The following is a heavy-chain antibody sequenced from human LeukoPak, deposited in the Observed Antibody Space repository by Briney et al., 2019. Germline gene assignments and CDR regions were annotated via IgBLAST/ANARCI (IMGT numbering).Heavy chain of an antibody. Sequence: NPSETLSLTCAVYGGSFSGYYWSWIRQPPGKGLEWIGEINHSGSTNYNPSLKSRVTISVDTSKNQFSLKLSSVTAADTAVYYCARQSLHYRGYTSYYYGSGSYYTRIFFDYWGQGTLVTVSS. CDR2: INHSGST. V-gene: IGHV4-34*01. J-gene: IGHJ4*02. CDR1: GGSFSGYY. D-gene: IGHD3-10*01. CDR3: ARQSLHYRGYTSYYYGSGSYYTRIFFDY.